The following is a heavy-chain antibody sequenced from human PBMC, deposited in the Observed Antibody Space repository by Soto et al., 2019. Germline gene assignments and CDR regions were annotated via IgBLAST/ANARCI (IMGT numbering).Heavy chain of an antibody. CDR2: ISSAVNT. D-gene: IGHD6-6*01. CDR3: AKQVRDGTSSPYYFDY. J-gene: IGHJ4*02. Sequence: PGGSLRLSCAGSGFTFSNYAMSWVRQAPGKGLEWVSAISSAVNTYYADSVKGRFNISRDNSKNTLSLQMNSLRAEDTAVYYCAKQVRDGTSSPYYFDYWGQGTLVTVSS. CDR1: GFTFSNYA. V-gene: IGHV3-23*01.